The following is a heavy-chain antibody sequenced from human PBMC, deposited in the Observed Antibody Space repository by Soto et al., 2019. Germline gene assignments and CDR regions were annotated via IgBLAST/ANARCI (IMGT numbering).Heavy chain of an antibody. CDR3: TKSHTGSFLNNHFDY. Sequence: PGGSLRLSCAASGFTFSSYAMSWVRQAPGKGLEWVSAISGSGGSTYYADSVKGRFTISRDNSKNTLFLQMNSPRADDTAVYYCTKSHTGSFLNNHFDYWGLGTLVTVSS. CDR2: ISGSGGST. J-gene: IGHJ4*02. V-gene: IGHV3-23*01. CDR1: GFTFSSYA. D-gene: IGHD1-26*01.